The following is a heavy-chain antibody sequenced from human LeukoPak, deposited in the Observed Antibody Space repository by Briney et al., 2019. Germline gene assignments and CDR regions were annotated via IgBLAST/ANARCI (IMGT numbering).Heavy chain of an antibody. CDR1: GFTFSSYA. V-gene: IGHV3-23*01. D-gene: IGHD3-10*01. CDR2: ISGTGST. CDR3: AKVPPTLL. J-gene: IGHJ4*02. Sequence: GGSLRLSCAASGFTFSSYAMNWVRQAPGKGLEWVSTISGTGSTYYADSVKGRFTVSRDNSKNTLHLQMNSLRAEDTAVYYCAKVPPTLLWGQGTLVTVSS.